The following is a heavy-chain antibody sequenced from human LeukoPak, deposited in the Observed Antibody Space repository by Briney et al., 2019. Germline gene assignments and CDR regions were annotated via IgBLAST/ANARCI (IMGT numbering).Heavy chain of an antibody. Sequence: SETLSLTCSVSGDSISSRNYYWGWLRQPPGKGLEWIGSTYYSGSTYYNPSLKSRVTISVDTSKNQFSLKLSSVTAADTAVYYCARVSGSYPDYWGQGTLVTVSS. J-gene: IGHJ4*02. V-gene: IGHV4-39*07. D-gene: IGHD1-26*01. CDR2: TYYSGST. CDR1: GDSISSRNYY. CDR3: ARVSGSYPDY.